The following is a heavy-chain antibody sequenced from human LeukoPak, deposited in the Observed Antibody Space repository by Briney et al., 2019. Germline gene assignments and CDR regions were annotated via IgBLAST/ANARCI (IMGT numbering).Heavy chain of an antibody. CDR1: GLTFTNYW. CDR2: IHPDGTEK. V-gene: IGHV3-7*01. CDR3: TSRYDFWSGYFQGYYFDF. D-gene: IGHD3-3*01. Sequence: GGSLRLSCAAPGLTFTNYWMHWVRQAPGKGLESVAYIHPDGTEKYYMKSLRGRFAISRDNAKNSLYLQMSNLRDEDTAVYYCTSRYDFWSGYFQGYYFDFWGQGSLVTVSS. J-gene: IGHJ4*02.